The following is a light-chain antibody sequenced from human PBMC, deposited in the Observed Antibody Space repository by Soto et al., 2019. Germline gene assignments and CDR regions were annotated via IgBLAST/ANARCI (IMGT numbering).Light chain of an antibody. CDR2: DVS. CDR3: SSYTRSSTLV. CDR1: SSDVGGYNY. V-gene: IGLV2-14*01. J-gene: IGLJ2*01. Sequence: QSALTQPASVSGSPGQSITISCTGPSSDVGGYNYVAWYQQHPGKAPQLMIYDVSHRPSWVSNRFSGSKSGNTASLTISGLQAEEEVDYYSSSYTRSSTLVFGGGTKLTVL.